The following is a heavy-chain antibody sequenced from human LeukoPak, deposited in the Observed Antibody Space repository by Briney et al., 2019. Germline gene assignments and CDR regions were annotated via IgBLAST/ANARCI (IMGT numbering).Heavy chain of an antibody. CDR2: IGNNGGGI. J-gene: IGHJ4*02. V-gene: IGHV3-23*01. D-gene: IGHD7-27*01. CDR1: GFTFSSYT. Sequence: GGSLRLSCAASGFTFSSYTMYWVRQAPGKGLEWVSIIGNNGGGIHYADSVRGRFTISRDNSKNTLYLQMTNLRVDDTALYYCAIDPNWETHNWGQGVLVTVSS. CDR3: AIDPNWETHN.